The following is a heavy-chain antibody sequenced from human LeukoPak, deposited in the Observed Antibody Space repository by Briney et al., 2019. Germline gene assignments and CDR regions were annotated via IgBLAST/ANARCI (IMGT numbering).Heavy chain of an antibody. CDR2: ISSSGSTI. V-gene: IGHV3-48*03. CDR3: ARVGISDAFDI. D-gene: IGHD2-15*01. CDR1: GFTFSSYE. Sequence: GGSLRLSCAASGFTFSSYEMNWVRQAPGKGLEWVSYISSSGSTIYYADSVKGRFTISRDNAKNSLYLQMNSLRAEDTAVYYCARVGISDAFDIWGQGTMVTVSS. J-gene: IGHJ3*02.